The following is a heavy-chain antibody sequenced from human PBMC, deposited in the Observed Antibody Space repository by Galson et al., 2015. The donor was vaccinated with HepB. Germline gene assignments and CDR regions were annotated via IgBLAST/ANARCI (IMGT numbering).Heavy chain of an antibody. CDR2: ISSSGGGT. CDR1: GLTFSSYA. V-gene: IGHV3-23*01. J-gene: IGHJ4*02. D-gene: IGHD3-22*01. Sequence: SLRLSCAASGLTFSSYAMSWVRQAPGKGLEWVSGISSSGGGTSYADSVKGRFTISRDNSKNTLYQQMNSLRAEDTAVYYCAKDPRYFYDSSGYYFVDYLAQNWGQGTLVTVSS. CDR3: AKDPRYFYDSSGYYFVDYLAQN.